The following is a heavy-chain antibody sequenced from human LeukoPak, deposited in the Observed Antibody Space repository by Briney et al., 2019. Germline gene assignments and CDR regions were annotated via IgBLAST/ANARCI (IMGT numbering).Heavy chain of an antibody. CDR1: GGSISSHY. CDR2: IYYSGST. CDR3: ARVGSSGWYFGY. V-gene: IGHV4-59*11. J-gene: IGHJ4*02. D-gene: IGHD6-19*01. Sequence: PSETLSLTCTVSGGSISSHYWSWIRQPPGKGLEWIGYIYYSGSTNYNSSLKGRVTISVDTSKNQFSLKLSSVTAADTAVYYCARVGSSGWYFGYWGQGTLVTVSS.